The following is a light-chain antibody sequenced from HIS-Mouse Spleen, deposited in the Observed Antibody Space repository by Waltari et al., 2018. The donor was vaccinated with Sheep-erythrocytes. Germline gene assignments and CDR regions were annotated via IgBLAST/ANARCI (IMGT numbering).Light chain of an antibody. CDR3: CSYAGSSTPWV. CDR2: EGS. Sequence: QSALTQPASVSGSPGQSITISCTGTSSDVGSYNLVSWYQQHPGKAPKLMIYEGSKRPAGVLNRFSGSKAGNTASLTMSGLQAEDEADYYCCSYAGSSTPWVFGGGTKLTVL. J-gene: IGLJ3*02. CDR1: SSDVGSYNL. V-gene: IGLV2-23*01.